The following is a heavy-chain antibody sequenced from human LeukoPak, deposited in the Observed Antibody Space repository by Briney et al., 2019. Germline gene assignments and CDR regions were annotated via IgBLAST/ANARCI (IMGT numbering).Heavy chain of an antibody. CDR3: ARTRVGGTRDFDY. CDR2: IDWDDDT. V-gene: IGHV2-70*11. J-gene: IGHJ4*02. D-gene: IGHD1-26*01. Sequence: SGPALVKPTQTLTLTCTFSGFSLSTSRMCVSWIRQPPGKALEWLARIDWDDDTYYNTSLKTRLTISKDTSKNQVVLRMTNMDPVDTATYYCARTRVGGTRDFDYWGQGTLVTVSS. CDR1: GFSLSTSRMC.